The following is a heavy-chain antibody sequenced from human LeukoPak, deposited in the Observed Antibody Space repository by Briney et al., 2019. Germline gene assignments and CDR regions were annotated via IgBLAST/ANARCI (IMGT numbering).Heavy chain of an antibody. CDR1: GYSFTSYW. Sequence: GESLKISCKGSGYSFTSYWIGWLRQMPGKGLEWMGIIYPGDSDTRYSPSFQGQVTISADKSISTAYLQWSSLKASGTAMYYCARQGYGKYNWFDPWGQGTLVTVSS. CDR2: IYPGDSDT. V-gene: IGHV5-51*01. J-gene: IGHJ5*02. D-gene: IGHD5-18*01. CDR3: ARQGYGKYNWFDP.